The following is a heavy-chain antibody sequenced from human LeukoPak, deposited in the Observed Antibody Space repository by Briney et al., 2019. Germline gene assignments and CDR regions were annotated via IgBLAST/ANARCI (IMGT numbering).Heavy chain of an antibody. J-gene: IGHJ5*02. CDR1: GGSISSYY. CDR3: ARGITIFGVVIRLDP. V-gene: IGHV4-59*01. CDR2: IYYSGST. Sequence: PSETLSLTCTVSGGSISSYYWSWIRQPPGKGLEWIGYIYYSGSTNYNPSLKSRVTISVDTSKNQFSLKLSSVTAADTAVYYCARGITIFGVVIRLDPWGQGTLVTVSS. D-gene: IGHD3-3*01.